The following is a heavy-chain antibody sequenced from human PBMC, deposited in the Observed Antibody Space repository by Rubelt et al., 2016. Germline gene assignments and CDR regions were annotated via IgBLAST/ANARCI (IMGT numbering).Heavy chain of an antibody. CDR1: DSSMNIHS. D-gene: IGHD6-6*01. Sequence: QVLLQESGPGLVKPSETLSLTCSISDSSMNIHSWSWFRRPPGKGLEWIGFVSDSGRTNYNPFLESRVSLSMARSKAEFYMNLQSVTAADTAVYYCARDDSTSSAGWFDPWGPGTLVTVSS. CDR3: ARDDSTSSAGWFDP. CDR2: VSDSGRT. J-gene: IGHJ5*02. V-gene: IGHV4-59*11.